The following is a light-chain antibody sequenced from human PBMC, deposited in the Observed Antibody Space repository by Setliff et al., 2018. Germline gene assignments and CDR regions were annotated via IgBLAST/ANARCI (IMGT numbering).Light chain of an antibody. Sequence: QSVLTQPASVSGSPGQSITISCTGGSSDVGGYNYVSWYQQYPGKAPKLIIYDVTQRPSGVSTRFSGSKSGNTASLTISALQAEDEAEYYCSSYTSSSTPLIFGGGTKVTVL. J-gene: IGLJ2*01. CDR2: DVT. V-gene: IGLV2-14*03. CDR1: SSDVGGYNY. CDR3: SSYTSSSTPLI.